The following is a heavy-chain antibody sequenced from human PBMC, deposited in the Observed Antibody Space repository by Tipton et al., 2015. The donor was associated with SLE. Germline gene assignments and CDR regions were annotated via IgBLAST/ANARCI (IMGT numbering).Heavy chain of an antibody. V-gene: IGHV3-7*01. CDR1: GFTFSNHW. CDR3: VRVNGWLPAY. J-gene: IGHJ4*02. D-gene: IGHD6-19*01. Sequence: GSLRLSCEASGFTFSNHWLNWVRQAPGNGPAWVANIKQDGSDKFYADSLKGRFTISRDNAKNSHHLARNSLRTEDTGVYYCVRVNGWLPAYWGQGTLVTVSS. CDR2: IKQDGSDK.